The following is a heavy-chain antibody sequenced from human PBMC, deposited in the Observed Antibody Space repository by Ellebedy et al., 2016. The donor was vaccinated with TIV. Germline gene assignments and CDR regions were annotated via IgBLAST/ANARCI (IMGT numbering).Heavy chain of an antibody. J-gene: IGHJ5*02. CDR1: GGSFSGYF. V-gene: IGHV4-34*01. CDR2: VNHSGST. Sequence: MPSETLSLTCAVYGGSFSGYFWSWIRQSPGKGLDWIGDVNHSGSTNYNPSLKSRVTISVETSKNHFSLELSSVTAADTAVYYCASSSDWYGGARWFDPWGQGTLVTVSS. D-gene: IGHD6-19*01. CDR3: ASSSDWYGGARWFDP.